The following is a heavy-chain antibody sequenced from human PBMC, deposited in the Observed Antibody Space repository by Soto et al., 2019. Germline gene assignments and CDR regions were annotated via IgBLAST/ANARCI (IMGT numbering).Heavy chain of an antibody. Sequence: GGSLRLSCTASGFTISSYWMHWVRQAPGKGLVWVSHINSDETTTTYVDSVEGRFVISRDNAKNTMYLQMASLRVEDTAVYYCARSRYHYGFDVWGQGTTVTVSS. CDR1: GFTISSYW. J-gene: IGHJ6*02. V-gene: IGHV3-74*01. CDR2: INSDETTT. CDR3: ARSRYHYGFDV.